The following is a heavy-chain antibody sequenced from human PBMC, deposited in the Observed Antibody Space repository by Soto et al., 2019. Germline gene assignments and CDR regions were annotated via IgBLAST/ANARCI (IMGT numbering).Heavy chain of an antibody. CDR3: ARVNVVVVAATREYYFDY. CDR2: VNPNTGGT. Sequence: QVQLVQSGAEVKKPGASVKVSCKASGYTFTGYYMHWVRQAPGQGLEWMGWVNPNTGGTNYAQKYQGRKPMTRDTTISTAYMELSRLRSNDTAVYYCARVNVVVVAATREYYFDYWGHGTLVTVSS. J-gene: IGHJ4*01. V-gene: IGHV1-2*02. CDR1: GYTFTGYY. D-gene: IGHD2-15*01.